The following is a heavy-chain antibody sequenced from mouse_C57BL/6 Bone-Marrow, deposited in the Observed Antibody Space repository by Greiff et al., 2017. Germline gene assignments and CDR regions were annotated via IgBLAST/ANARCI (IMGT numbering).Heavy chain of an antibody. CDR2: IYPRDGST. Sequence: VKLMESDAELVKPGASVKISCKVSGYTFTDHTIHWMKQRPEQGLEWIGYIYPRDGSTKYTEKFKGKATLTADQSSSTAYMQLNSLTSEDSAVYFCARTHYGSGYYYAMDYWGQGTSVTVSS. CDR1: GYTFTDHT. V-gene: IGHV1-78*01. J-gene: IGHJ4*01. CDR3: ARTHYGSGYYYAMDY. D-gene: IGHD1-1*01.